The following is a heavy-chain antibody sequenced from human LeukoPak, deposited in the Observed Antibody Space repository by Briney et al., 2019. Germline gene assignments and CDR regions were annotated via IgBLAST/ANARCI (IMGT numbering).Heavy chain of an antibody. J-gene: IGHJ4*02. CDR2: ISGSGGST. CDR3: AKGGYDYGWGSYDY. CDR1: GFTFSSYW. Sequence: PGGSLRLSCAASGFTFSSYWMSWVRQAPGKGLEWVSAISGSGGSTYYADSVKGRFTISRDNSKNTLYLQMNSLRAEDTAVYYCAKGGYDYGWGSYDYWGQGTLVTVSS. D-gene: IGHD3-16*01. V-gene: IGHV3-23*01.